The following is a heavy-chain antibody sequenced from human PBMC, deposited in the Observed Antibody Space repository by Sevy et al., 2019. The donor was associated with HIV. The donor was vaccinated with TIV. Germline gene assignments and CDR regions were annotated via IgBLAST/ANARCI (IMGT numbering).Heavy chain of an antibody. Sequence: SETLSLTCTVSGGSISSSSYYWGWIRQPPGKGLEWIGSIYYSGSTYYNPSPKSRVTLSVDTSKNQFSLKLSSVTAADTAVYYCAGTYYYGSGSRGYFDYWGQGTLVTVSS. CDR3: AGTYYYGSGSRGYFDY. V-gene: IGHV4-39*01. J-gene: IGHJ4*02. CDR1: GGSISSSSYY. D-gene: IGHD3-10*01. CDR2: IYYSGST.